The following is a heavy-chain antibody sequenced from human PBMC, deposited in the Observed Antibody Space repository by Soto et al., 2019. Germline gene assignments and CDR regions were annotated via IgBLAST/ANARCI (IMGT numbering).Heavy chain of an antibody. Sequence: GESLKISCQGSGYSFTSNWIGWVRQMPGKGLEWMVIINPADSDIKYSPSFQGQVTISADKSIGTAYLQWSSLKASDTAMYYCARHQRDGRASRKIVCWGQGTLVTVSS. CDR3: ARHQRDGRASRKIVC. J-gene: IGHJ4*02. CDR1: GYSFTSNW. V-gene: IGHV5-51*01. CDR2: INPADSDI. D-gene: IGHD2-15*01.